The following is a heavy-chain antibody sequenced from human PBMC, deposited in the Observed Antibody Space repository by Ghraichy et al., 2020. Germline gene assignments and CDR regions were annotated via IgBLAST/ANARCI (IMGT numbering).Heavy chain of an antibody. D-gene: IGHD1-7*01. CDR1: GFTFDDYA. J-gene: IGHJ6*02. CDR3: AKDTPIRWYNWNYPVGNGMDV. CDR2: ISWNSGSI. V-gene: IGHV3-9*01. Sequence: GGSLRLSCAASGFTFDDYAMHWVRQAPGKGLEWVSGISWNSGSIGYADSVKGRFTISRDNAKNSLYLQMNSLRAEDTALYYCAKDTPIRWYNWNYPVGNGMDVWGQGTTVTVSS.